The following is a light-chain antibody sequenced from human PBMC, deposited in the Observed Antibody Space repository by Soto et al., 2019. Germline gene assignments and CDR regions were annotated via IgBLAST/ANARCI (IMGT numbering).Light chain of an antibody. CDR2: DVH. V-gene: IGLV2-14*01. CDR3: SSYTSSSTLDVI. CDR1: SSDVGGHNY. J-gene: IGLJ2*01. Sequence: QSALTQPASVSGSPGQSITISCTGTSSDVGGHNYVSWYQQHPGKAPKLMIYDVHNRPSGVSIRFSGSKSGNTASLTISGLQTEDEADYYCSSYTSSSTLDVIFGGGTKVTVL.